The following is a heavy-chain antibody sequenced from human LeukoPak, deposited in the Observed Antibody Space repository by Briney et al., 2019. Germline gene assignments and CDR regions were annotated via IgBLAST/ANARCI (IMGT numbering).Heavy chain of an antibody. D-gene: IGHD3-22*01. CDR1: GYTLTSYD. V-gene: IGHV1-8*01. CDR3: ARDYYDSSGYGGFYYYYYGMDV. Sequence: ASVKVSCKASGYTLTSYDINWVRQATGQGLEWMGWMNPNSGNTGYAQKFQGRVTMTRNTSISTAYMELSSLRSEDTAVYYCARDYYDSSGYGGFYYYYYGMDVWGQGTTVTVSS. CDR2: MNPNSGNT. J-gene: IGHJ6*02.